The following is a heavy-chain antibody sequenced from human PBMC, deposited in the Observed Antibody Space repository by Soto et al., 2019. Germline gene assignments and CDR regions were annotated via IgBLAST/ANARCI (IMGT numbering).Heavy chain of an antibody. V-gene: IGHV4-39*01. Sequence: SETLSLTCTVSGGSISSSSYYWGWIRQPPGKGLEWIGSIYYSGSTYYNPSLKSRVTISVDTSKNQFSLKAEDTAVYYCIRHVPRVAGTGAPVWGQGTLVTVSS. CDR2: IYYSGST. CDR1: GGSISSSSYY. J-gene: IGHJ4*02. D-gene: IGHD6-19*01. CDR3: IRHVPRVAGTGAPV.